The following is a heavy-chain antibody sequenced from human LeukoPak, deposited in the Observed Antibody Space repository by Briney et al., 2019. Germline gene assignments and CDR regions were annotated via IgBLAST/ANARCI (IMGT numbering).Heavy chain of an antibody. CDR1: GFTFRSYW. CDR3: VRDPRFSENFDY. Sequence: GGSLRLSCAASGFTFRSYWMHWVRQAPGKGLVCVPRINSDGSSTNYADSVKGRFTISRDNAKNTLYLQMNSLRAEDTAVYYCVRDPRFSENFDYWGQGALVTVSS. J-gene: IGHJ4*02. D-gene: IGHD6-25*01. V-gene: IGHV3-74*01. CDR2: INSDGSST.